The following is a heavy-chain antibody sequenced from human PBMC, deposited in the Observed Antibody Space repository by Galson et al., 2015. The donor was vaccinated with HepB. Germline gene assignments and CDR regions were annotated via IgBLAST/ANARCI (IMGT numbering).Heavy chain of an antibody. V-gene: IGHV3-21*01. CDR2: ISSSSSYI. J-gene: IGHJ4*02. Sequence: SLRLSCAASGFTFSSYSMNWVRQAPGKGPEWVSSISSSSSYIYYADSVKGRFTISRDNAKNSLYLQMNSLRAEDTAVYYCARDVATVTTGGFFDYWGQGTLVTVSS. CDR1: GFTFSSYS. D-gene: IGHD4-17*01. CDR3: ARDVATVTTGGFFDY.